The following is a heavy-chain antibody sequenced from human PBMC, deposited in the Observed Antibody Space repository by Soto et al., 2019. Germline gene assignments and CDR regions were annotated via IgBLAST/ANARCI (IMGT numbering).Heavy chain of an antibody. D-gene: IGHD2-15*01. CDR1: GFTLSAYD. Sequence: EVQVVESGGGVVEPGGSLRLSCAASGFTLSAYDMHWVRQAEGKGLEWVSALGAADDPYYLVSVKGRFTISRENAKNSLYPQMNNLRAGDTAVYYCARAYSGRLPRRADYYYAMDVWGQGTTVTVSS. J-gene: IGHJ6*02. V-gene: IGHV3-13*05. CDR3: ARAYSGRLPRRADYYYAMDV. CDR2: LGAADDP.